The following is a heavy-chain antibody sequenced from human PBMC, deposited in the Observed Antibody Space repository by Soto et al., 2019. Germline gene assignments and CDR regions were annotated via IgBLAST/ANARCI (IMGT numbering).Heavy chain of an antibody. V-gene: IGHV1-18*01. CDR2: INTYNGHT. CDR3: ARDLLYRSRSTVRFDI. CDR1: GYTFTNYG. J-gene: IGHJ3*02. D-gene: IGHD6-13*01. Sequence: QVQLVQSGTEVKKPEASVKVSCKASGYTFTNYGIIWVRQAPGQGLEWLAWINTYNGHTNYAQKLQGRVTLTTDTSTSTAYMELRSLRSDDTAVYYCARDLLYRSRSTVRFDIWGQGTMVTVSS.